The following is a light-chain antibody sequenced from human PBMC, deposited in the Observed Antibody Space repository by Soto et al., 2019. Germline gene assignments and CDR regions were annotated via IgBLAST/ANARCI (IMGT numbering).Light chain of an antibody. Sequence: QSVLTQPPSVSAAPGQKVTISCSGSSSNIGNNYVSWYQQLPGTAPKLLIYENNKRPSGIPDRFSGSKSGTSATLGITGLQTGDEADYYCGTWDSNLSAGGFGGGTKVTVL. J-gene: IGLJ2*01. CDR3: GTWDSNLSAGG. CDR2: ENN. CDR1: SSNIGNNY. V-gene: IGLV1-51*02.